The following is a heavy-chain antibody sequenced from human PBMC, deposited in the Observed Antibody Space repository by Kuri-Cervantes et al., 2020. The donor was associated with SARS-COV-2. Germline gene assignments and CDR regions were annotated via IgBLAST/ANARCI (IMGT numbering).Heavy chain of an antibody. J-gene: IGHJ4*02. D-gene: IGHD2-21*01. CDR2: ISHDGKNK. V-gene: IGHV3-30*18. Sequence: GESLKISCVVSGFTFSNYDMHWVRQAPGKGLEWVAVISHDGKNKKCIASGKGRFTISRDNSQNTLYLHMKSLRSEDTAMYYCAKDRVGVQDFWGQGTLVTVSS. CDR1: GFTFSNYD. CDR3: AKDRVGVQDF.